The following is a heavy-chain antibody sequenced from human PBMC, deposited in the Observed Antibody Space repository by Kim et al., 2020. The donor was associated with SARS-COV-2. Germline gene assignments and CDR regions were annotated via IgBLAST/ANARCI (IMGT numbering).Heavy chain of an antibody. CDR2: ISSSSSYT. CDR3: VRESRASASQRRGSFDI. Sequence: GGSLRLSCAASGFTFSDYYMRWIRQAPGKGLEWVSSISSSSSYTNYADSVKGRFTISRDNAKNSLYLQMNSLRAEDTAVYYCVRESRASASQRRGSFDIWGQGTMVTVSS. V-gene: IGHV3-11*05. J-gene: IGHJ3*02. D-gene: IGHD3-10*01. CDR1: GFTFSDYY.